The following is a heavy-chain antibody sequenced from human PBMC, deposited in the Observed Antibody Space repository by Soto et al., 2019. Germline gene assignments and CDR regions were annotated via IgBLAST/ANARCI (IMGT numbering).Heavy chain of an antibody. J-gene: IGHJ6*02. CDR2: INHSGST. CDR1: GGSFIGYY. V-gene: IGHV4-34*01. CDR3: AGSNETGGGYYYYGMDV. Sequence: SETLSLTCAVYGGSFIGYYCIWIRHPPFKGLEWIGEINHSGSTNYNPSLKSRVTISVDTSKNQFSLKLSSVTAADTAVYYCAGSNETGGGYYYYGMDVWGQGTTVTVSS. D-gene: IGHD4-4*01.